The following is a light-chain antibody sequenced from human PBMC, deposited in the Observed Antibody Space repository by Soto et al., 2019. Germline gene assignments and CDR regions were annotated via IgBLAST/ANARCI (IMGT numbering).Light chain of an antibody. CDR1: SSDVGGYSY. Sequence: QSVLTQPASVSGSPGQSITISCTGTSSDVGGYSYVSWYQQHPGKAPKLMIYYVSNRPSGVSNRFSGSKSGNTASLTISGLQAEDDADYYCSSYTSSSTLVVFGGGTKLTAL. V-gene: IGLV2-14*03. CDR3: SSYTSSSTLVV. J-gene: IGLJ2*01. CDR2: YVS.